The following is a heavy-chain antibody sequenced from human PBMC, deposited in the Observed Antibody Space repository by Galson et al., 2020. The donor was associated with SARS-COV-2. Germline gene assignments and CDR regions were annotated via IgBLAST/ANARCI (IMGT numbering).Heavy chain of an antibody. CDR2: IYYSGST. V-gene: IGHV4-39*01. CDR1: GGSISSSSYY. Sequence: ETSETLSLTCTVSGGSISSSSYYWGWIRQPPGKGLEWIGSIYYSGSTYYNPSLKSRVTISVDTSKNQFSLKLSSVTAADTAVYYCARHGDYDFWSGYYPHYYYYGMDVWGQGTTVTVSS. J-gene: IGHJ6*02. D-gene: IGHD3-3*01. CDR3: ARHGDYDFWSGYYPHYYYYGMDV.